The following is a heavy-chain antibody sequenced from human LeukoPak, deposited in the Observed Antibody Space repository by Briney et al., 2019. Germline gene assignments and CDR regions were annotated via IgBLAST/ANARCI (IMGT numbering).Heavy chain of an antibody. Sequence: SETLSLTCTVSGDSFSSNNYWTWVRQPQGKGLEWIGEIYRSGATNYNPSLRGRVIVSLDKSKNQFSLRLNSVTAADTAIYYCARNAGYSDLNYWGQGVLVTVSS. V-gene: IGHV4-4*02. CDR2: IYRSGAT. J-gene: IGHJ4*02. CDR3: ARNAGYSDLNY. CDR1: GDSFSSNNY. D-gene: IGHD3-22*01.